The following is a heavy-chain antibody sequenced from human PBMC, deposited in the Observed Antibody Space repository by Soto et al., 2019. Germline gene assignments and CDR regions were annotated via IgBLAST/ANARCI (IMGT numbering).Heavy chain of an antibody. Sequence: PSQTLSLTCAISGDSVSSNSAAWNWIRQSPSRGPEWLGRTYYRSKWYNDYAVSVKSRITINPDTSKNQFSLQLNSVTPEDTAVYYCARGGQGYYDSSGRNWFDPWGQGTLVTVSS. CDR3: ARGGQGYYDSSGRNWFDP. CDR2: TYYRSKWYN. V-gene: IGHV6-1*01. CDR1: GDSVSSNSAA. J-gene: IGHJ5*02. D-gene: IGHD3-22*01.